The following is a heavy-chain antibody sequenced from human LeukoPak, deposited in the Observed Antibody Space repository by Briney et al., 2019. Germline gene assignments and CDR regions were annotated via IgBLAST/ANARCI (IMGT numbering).Heavy chain of an antibody. CDR3: ARERANWGSNFDY. J-gene: IGHJ4*02. CDR1: GGSISSGDYY. Sequence: PSETLSLTCTVSGGSISSGDYYWSWIRQPPGKGLERIGYIYYSGSTYYNPSLKSRVTISVDTSKNQFSLKLSSVTAADTAVYYCARERANWGSNFDYWGQGTLVTVSS. CDR2: IYYSGST. D-gene: IGHD7-27*01. V-gene: IGHV4-30-4*08.